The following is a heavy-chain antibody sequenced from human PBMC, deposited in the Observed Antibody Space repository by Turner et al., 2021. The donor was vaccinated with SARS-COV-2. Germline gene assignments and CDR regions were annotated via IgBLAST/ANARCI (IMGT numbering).Heavy chain of an antibody. J-gene: IGHJ6*02. CDR3: AKGMGGEQSPSYYYYYGMDV. D-gene: IGHD1-26*01. V-gene: IGHV3-23*01. Sequence: EVQLLESGGGLVQPGGSLRLSCAASGFTFSSYAMSWVRQASGRGLEWVSAISGSGGSTYYADSVKGRFTISRDNSKNTLYLQMNSLRAEDTAVYYCAKGMGGEQSPSYYYYYGMDVWGQGTTVTVSS. CDR1: GFTFSSYA. CDR2: ISGSGGST.